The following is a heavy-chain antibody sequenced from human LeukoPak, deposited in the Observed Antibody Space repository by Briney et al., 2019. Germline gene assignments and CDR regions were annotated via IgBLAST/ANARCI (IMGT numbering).Heavy chain of an antibody. Sequence: SVKVSCKASGGTFSTYAINWVRQAPGQGLEWMGRTIPISGRPKYAQKFQGRVTITADKSTSTVYMELSSLRSEDTAVYYCATDPRWEISPTKVWYFDYWGQGTLVTVSS. CDR2: TIPISGRP. CDR3: ATDPRWEISPTKVWYFDY. V-gene: IGHV1-69*04. CDR1: GGTFSTYA. J-gene: IGHJ4*02. D-gene: IGHD1-26*01.